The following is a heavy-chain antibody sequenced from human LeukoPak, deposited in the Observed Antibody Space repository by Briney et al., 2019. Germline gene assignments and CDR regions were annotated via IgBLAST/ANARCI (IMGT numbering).Heavy chain of an antibody. J-gene: IGHJ6*02. CDR3: ARDPVGAIGYGMDV. D-gene: IGHD1-26*01. CDR2: IYSGGST. V-gene: IGHV3-66*01. Sequence: GGSLRLSCAASGFTFSSNYMSWVRQAPGKGLEWVSVIYSGGSTYYSDYVKGRCTISTDNSKNTLYLQMNSLRAEDTAVYYCARDPVGAIGYGMDVWGQGTTVTVSS. CDR1: GFTFSSNY.